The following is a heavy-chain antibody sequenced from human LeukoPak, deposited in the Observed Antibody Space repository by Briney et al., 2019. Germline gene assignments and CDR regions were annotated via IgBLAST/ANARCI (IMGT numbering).Heavy chain of an antibody. Sequence: GGSLRLSCAASGFTFSSYAMSWVRQAPGKGLEWVSAISGSGGSTYYADPVKGRFTISRDNSKNTLYLQMNSLRAEDTAVYYCAKDREYSSSSSAYYYYGMDVWGQGTTVTVSS. D-gene: IGHD6-6*01. CDR3: AKDREYSSSSSAYYYYGMDV. CDR2: ISGSGGST. CDR1: GFTFSSYA. V-gene: IGHV3-23*01. J-gene: IGHJ6*02.